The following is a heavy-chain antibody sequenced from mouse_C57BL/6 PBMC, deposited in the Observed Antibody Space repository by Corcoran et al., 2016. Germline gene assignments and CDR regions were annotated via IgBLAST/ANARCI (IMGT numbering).Heavy chain of an antibody. Sequence: ELQLQQAGPEWVKPGASVKIPCRASGCTFTDYNMDWVKQSHGTSLEWIGDINPNNGGTIYNQKFKGKATLTVDKSSSTAYMELRSLTSEDTAVYYCARSKWFYATDYWGQGTSVTVSS. V-gene: IGHV1-18*01. CDR3: ARSKWFYATDY. CDR2: INPNNGGT. CDR1: GCTFTDYN. D-gene: IGHD1-3*01. J-gene: IGHJ4*01.